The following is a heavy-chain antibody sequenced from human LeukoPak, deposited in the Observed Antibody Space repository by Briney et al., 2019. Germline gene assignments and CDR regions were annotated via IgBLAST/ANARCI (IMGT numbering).Heavy chain of an antibody. J-gene: IGHJ6*02. Sequence: QPGGSLRLSCAASGFTFSSYTMTWVRQAPGKGLEWVSAISGSGGSTYYADSVKGRFTISRDNSKNTLYLQMNSLRAEDTAVYYCAKLPGRGVIITDYYYYGMDVWGQGTTVTVSS. CDR3: AKLPGRGVIITDYYYYGMDV. CDR1: GFTFSSYT. V-gene: IGHV3-23*01. D-gene: IGHD3-10*01. CDR2: ISGSGGST.